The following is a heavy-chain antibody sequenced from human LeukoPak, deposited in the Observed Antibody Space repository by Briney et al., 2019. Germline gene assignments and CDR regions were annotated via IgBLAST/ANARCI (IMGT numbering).Heavy chain of an antibody. CDR3: ARGAVAGTWPGAFDI. CDR2: ISYDGSNK. V-gene: IGHV3-30-3*01. D-gene: IGHD6-19*01. CDR1: GFTFGSYA. Sequence: GRSLRLSCAASGFTFGSYAMHWVCQAPGKGLEWVAVISYDGSNKYYADSVKGRFTISRDNSKNTLYLQMNSLRAEDTAVYYCARGAVAGTWPGAFDIWGQGTMVTVSS. J-gene: IGHJ3*02.